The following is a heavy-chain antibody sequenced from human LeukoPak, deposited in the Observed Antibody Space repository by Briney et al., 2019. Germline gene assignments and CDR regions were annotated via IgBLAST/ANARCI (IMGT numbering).Heavy chain of an antibody. CDR2: INPNSGGT. D-gene: IGHD6-19*01. J-gene: IGHJ3*02. V-gene: IGHV1-2*02. CDR3: ARAARGIAVDDAFDI. Sequence: ASVKVSCKASGYTFTGYYMHWVRQAPGQGLEWMGWINPNSGGTNYAQKFQGRVTMTRDTSITTAYMDLDRLRSDDTAVYYCARAARGIAVDDAFDIWGQGTMVTVSS. CDR1: GYTFTGYY.